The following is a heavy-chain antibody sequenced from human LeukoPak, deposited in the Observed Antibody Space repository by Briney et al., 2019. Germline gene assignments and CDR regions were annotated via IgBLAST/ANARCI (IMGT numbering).Heavy chain of an antibody. CDR1: GYTFTSYY. CDR2: INPSGGST. J-gene: IGHJ4*02. V-gene: IGHV1-46*01. Sequence: ASVKVSCKASGYTFTSYYMHWVRQAPGQELEWKGIINPSGGSTSYAQKFQGRVTMTRDTSTSAVYMELSSLRSEYTAVYYCATVTAAAGLYYFDYWGQGTLVTVSS. D-gene: IGHD6-13*01. CDR3: ATVTAAAGLYYFDY.